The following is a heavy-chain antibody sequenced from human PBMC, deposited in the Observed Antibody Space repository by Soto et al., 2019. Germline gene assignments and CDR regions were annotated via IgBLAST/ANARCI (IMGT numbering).Heavy chain of an antibody. Sequence: QRQLQESGPGLVKPSETLSLTCTVSGGSISSSSYYWGWIRQPPGKGLEWIGSIYDSGSTYYNPSLKSRVTIPVDTSMILFSLKLSSVAAAVSAVYYCARQGAIFGVVMITAHFDDWGQVTMVTVSS. CDR2: IYDSGST. CDR1: GGSISSSSYY. V-gene: IGHV4-39*01. D-gene: IGHD3-3*01. CDR3: ARQGAIFGVVMITAHFDD. J-gene: IGHJ4*02.